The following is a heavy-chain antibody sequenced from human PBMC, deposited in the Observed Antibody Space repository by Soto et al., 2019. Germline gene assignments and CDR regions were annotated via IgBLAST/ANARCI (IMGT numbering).Heavy chain of an antibody. V-gene: IGHV1-69*02. CDR3: AIRVGYGSWDYYFDY. CDR2: IIPILGIA. Sequence: QVQLVQSGAEVKKPGSSVKVSCKASGGTFSSYTISWVRQAPGQGLEWMGRIIPILGIANYAQKFQGRVTITADKSTSTAYMELSSLRSEDTAVYYCAIRVGYGSWDYYFDYWGQGTLVTVSS. D-gene: IGHD3-10*01. J-gene: IGHJ4*02. CDR1: GGTFSSYT.